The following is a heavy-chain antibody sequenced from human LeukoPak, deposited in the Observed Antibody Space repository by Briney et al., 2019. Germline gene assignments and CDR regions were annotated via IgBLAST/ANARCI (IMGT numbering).Heavy chain of an antibody. Sequence: PSETLSLTCTVSGGSISSGDYYWSWIRQPPGKGLEGLGYIYYSGSTYYNQSLKSRVTISVDTSKNQFSLKLSSVTGADTAVYYCARDLTYYDFWSGYYTGMGLYDYWGQGTLVTVSS. CDR2: IYYSGST. CDR3: ARDLTYYDFWSGYYTGMGLYDY. J-gene: IGHJ4*02. CDR1: GGSISSGDYY. V-gene: IGHV4-30-4*08. D-gene: IGHD3-3*01.